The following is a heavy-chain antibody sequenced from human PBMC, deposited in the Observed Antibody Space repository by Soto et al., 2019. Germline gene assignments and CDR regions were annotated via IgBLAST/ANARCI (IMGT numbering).Heavy chain of an antibody. CDR3: ARADYEILTGSYAMDV. CDR1: GDSLGNYY. V-gene: IGHV4-4*07. Sequence: SETLSLTCTVSGDSLGNYYWFWIRQPVGKGLEWIGRVSSSGNTNANPTLNSRATMSIDTSKNQFSLRLRSVTAADTAVYCCARADYEILTGSYAMDVWGQGTTVTVSS. CDR2: VSSSGNT. J-gene: IGHJ6*02. D-gene: IGHD3-9*01.